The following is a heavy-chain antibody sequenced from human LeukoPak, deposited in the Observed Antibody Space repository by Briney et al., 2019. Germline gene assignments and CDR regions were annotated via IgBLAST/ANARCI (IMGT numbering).Heavy chain of an antibody. V-gene: IGHV4-59*12. CDR3: ARAGGFTMVRGAVNNWFDL. CDR2: IYYSGST. CDR1: GGSISSYY. Sequence: PSETLSLTCTVSGGSISSYYWSWIRQPPGKGLEWIGYIYYSGSTNYNPSLKSRVTISVDTSKNQFSLNLRSATAADTAVYYCARAGGFTMVRGAVNNWFDLWGQGTLVTVSS. D-gene: IGHD3-10*01. J-gene: IGHJ5*02.